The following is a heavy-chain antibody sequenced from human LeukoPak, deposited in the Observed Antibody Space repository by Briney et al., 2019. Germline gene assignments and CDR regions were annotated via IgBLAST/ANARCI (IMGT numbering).Heavy chain of an antibody. J-gene: IGHJ4*02. CDR3: AADRAYSSGWYEFDY. CDR1: GFTFSSSA. Sequence: GTSVKVPCKASGFTFSSSAMQWVRQARGQRLEWIGWIVVGSGNTNYAQKFQERVTITRDMSTSTAYMELSSLRSEDTAVYYCAADRAYSSGWYEFDYWGQGTLVTVSS. CDR2: IVVGSGNT. D-gene: IGHD6-19*01. V-gene: IGHV1-58*02.